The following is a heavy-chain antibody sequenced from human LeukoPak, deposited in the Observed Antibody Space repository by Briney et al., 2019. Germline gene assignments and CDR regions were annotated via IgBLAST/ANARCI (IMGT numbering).Heavy chain of an antibody. CDR2: ISSSGSTI. V-gene: IGHV3-11*04. D-gene: IGHD6-13*01. CDR3: AREGDYSSSFPHTLFDY. CDR1: GFTFSDYY. J-gene: IGHJ4*02. Sequence: NPGGSLRLSCAASGFTFSDYYMSWIRQAPGKGLEWVSYISSSGSTIYYADSVKGRFTISRDNAKNSLYLQMNSLRAEDTAVYYCAREGDYSSSFPHTLFDYWGQGTLVTVSS.